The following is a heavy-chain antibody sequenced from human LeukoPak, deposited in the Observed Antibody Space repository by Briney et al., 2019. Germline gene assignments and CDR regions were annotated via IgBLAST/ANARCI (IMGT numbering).Heavy chain of an antibody. CDR1: GITVNNYG. D-gene: IGHD6-13*01. Sequence: GGSLRLSCAASGITVNNYGMTWVRQAPGRGLEWVSAFSATDGSAQYADSVRGRFSISRDNSKNSLYLQMNSLGDEDTAVYFCAKARVAAAGTGAFDVWGQGTTVTVSS. CDR2: FSATDGSA. V-gene: IGHV3-23*01. CDR3: AKARVAAAGTGAFDV. J-gene: IGHJ3*01.